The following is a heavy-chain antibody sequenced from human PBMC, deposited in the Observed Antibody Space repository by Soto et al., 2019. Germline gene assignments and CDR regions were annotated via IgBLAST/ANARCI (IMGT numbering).Heavy chain of an antibody. V-gene: IGHV3-43D*04. Sequence: GSLRLSCSTSGFTFEYYAVHWVRQSSRKGLEWVSFINAGGSDRYYADSVKGRFTISRDNTKGSFYLQMDRLRLEDTAIYYCAKAKFYFDSSPFDSWGQGTLVTVS. CDR3: AKAKFYFDSSPFDS. CDR1: GFTFEYYA. CDR2: INAGGSDR. J-gene: IGHJ4*02. D-gene: IGHD1-26*01.